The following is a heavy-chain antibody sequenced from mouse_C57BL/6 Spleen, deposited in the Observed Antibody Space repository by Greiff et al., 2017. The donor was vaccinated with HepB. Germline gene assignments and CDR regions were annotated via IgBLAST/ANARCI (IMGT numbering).Heavy chain of an antibody. Sequence: QVQLQQPGAELVRPGTSVKLSCKASGYTFTSYWMHWVKQRPGQGLEWIGVIDPSDSYTNYNQKFKGKATLTVDTSSSTAYMQLSSLTSEESAVYYCARFDSSDYYAMDYWGQGTSVTVSS. CDR1: GYTFTSYW. D-gene: IGHD3-2*02. J-gene: IGHJ4*01. CDR2: IDPSDSYT. V-gene: IGHV1-59*01. CDR3: ARFDSSDYYAMDY.